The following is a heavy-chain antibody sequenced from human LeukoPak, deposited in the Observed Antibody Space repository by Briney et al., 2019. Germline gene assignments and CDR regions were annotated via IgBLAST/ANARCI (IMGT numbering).Heavy chain of an antibody. CDR3: ARERGEKVRGVIIISGGAFDI. J-gene: IGHJ3*02. CDR1: GFTFSGYG. CDR2: ISSSSGYI. V-gene: IGHV3-21*04. D-gene: IGHD3-10*01. Sequence: GGSLRLSCAASGFTFSGYGMNWVRQAPGKGLEWVSSISSSSGYIYYADSVKGRFTISRDNSKNTLYLQMNSLRAEDTAVYYCARERGEKVRGVIIISGGAFDIWGQGTMVTVSS.